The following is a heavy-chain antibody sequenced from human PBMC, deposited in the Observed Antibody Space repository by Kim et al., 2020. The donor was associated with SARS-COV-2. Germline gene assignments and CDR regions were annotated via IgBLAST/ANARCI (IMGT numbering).Heavy chain of an antibody. CDR1: GGSISSGGYY. J-gene: IGHJ4*02. D-gene: IGHD3-22*01. CDR3: ARTYYYDSSGYYLFDY. V-gene: IGHV4-31*03. CDR2: IYYSGST. Sequence: SETLSLTCTVSGGSISSGGYYWSWIRQHPGKGLEWIGYIYYSGSTYYNPSLKSRVTISVDTSKNQFSLKLSSVTAADTAVYYCARTYYYDSSGYYLFDYWGQGTLVTVSS.